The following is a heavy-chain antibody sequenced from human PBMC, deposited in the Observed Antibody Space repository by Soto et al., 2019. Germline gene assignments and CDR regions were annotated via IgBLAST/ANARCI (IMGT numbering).Heavy chain of an antibody. J-gene: IGHJ4*02. D-gene: IGHD5-18*01. CDR2: VHHSGAT. Sequence: QVQLQESGRGLVKPSGTLYLTCAVSGYSIRDGYWWTWVRQTPGKGLEWIGEVHHSGATNYNPSLGSRVTISVDKAKNQFFLSLRSLTDADTATYYCGRNREYSADHWGRGSLVTVSS. CDR1: GYSIRDGYW. V-gene: IGHV4-4*02. CDR3: GRNREYSADH.